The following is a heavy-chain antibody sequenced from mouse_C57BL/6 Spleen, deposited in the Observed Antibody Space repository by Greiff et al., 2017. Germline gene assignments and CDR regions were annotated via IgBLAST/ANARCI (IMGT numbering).Heavy chain of an antibody. Sequence: EVQVVESGGGLVQPGGSLKLSCAASGFTFSDYYMYWVRQTPEKRLEWVAYISNGGGSTYYPDTVKGRFTISRDNAKNTLYLPMSRLKSEDTAMYDCARLDYDVYYAMDYWGQGTSVTVSS. V-gene: IGHV5-12*01. CDR3: ARLDYDVYYAMDY. CDR1: GFTFSDYY. J-gene: IGHJ4*01. D-gene: IGHD2-4*01. CDR2: ISNGGGST.